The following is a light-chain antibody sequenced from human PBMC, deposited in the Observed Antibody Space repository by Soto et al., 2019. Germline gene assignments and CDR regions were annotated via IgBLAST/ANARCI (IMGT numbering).Light chain of an antibody. V-gene: IGKV1-5*01. CDR3: QEYSRY. CDR2: EAS. J-gene: IGKJ1*01. CDR1: HSISTW. Sequence: DIQMTQSPSTLSASVGDRVTITCRARHSISTWLAWYQQKPRKAPKVLISEASNLQSEVPSRFSGSGSGTEFTLTISSVQPGDIGTYYCQEYSRYFGRGTKVDI.